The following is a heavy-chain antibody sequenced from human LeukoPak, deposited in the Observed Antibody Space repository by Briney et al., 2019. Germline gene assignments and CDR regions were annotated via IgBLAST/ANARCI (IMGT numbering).Heavy chain of an antibody. J-gene: IGHJ4*02. Sequence: GGSLRLSCAASGFTFSSYAMSWVRQAPGKGLEWVSAISGSGGSTYYADSVKGRFTISRDNSKNTLYLQMNSLRAEDTAVYYCAKGPLGAGYGDLRYDYWGQGTLVTVSS. CDR1: GFTFSSYA. CDR3: AKGPLGAGYGDLRYDY. V-gene: IGHV3-23*01. CDR2: ISGSGGST. D-gene: IGHD4-17*01.